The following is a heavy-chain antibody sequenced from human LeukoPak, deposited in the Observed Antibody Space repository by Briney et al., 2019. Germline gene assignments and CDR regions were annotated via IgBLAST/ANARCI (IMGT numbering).Heavy chain of an antibody. V-gene: IGHV3-23*01. CDR1: GSTFSSSA. CDR2: ISNNGGYT. CDR3: AKQLGYCSDGSCYFPY. Sequence: GGSLSLSCEASGSTFSSSAMSWVRQAPGKGLGWVSVISNNGGYTYYADSVQGRFTISRDNSKSTLCLQMNSLRAEDTAVYYCAKQLGYCSDGSCYFPYWGQGTLVTVSS. J-gene: IGHJ4*02. D-gene: IGHD2-15*01.